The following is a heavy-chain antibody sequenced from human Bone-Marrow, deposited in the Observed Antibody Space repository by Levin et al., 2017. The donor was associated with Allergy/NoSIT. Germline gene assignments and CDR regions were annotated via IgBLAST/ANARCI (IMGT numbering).Heavy chain of an antibody. V-gene: IGHV4-30-4*01. CDR3: ATCSGGTCYTGLDY. CDR2: IYYSGST. J-gene: IGHJ4*02. CDR1: GGSVSSGDDY. D-gene: IGHD2-15*01. Sequence: SQTLSLPCPVSGGSVSSGDDYWSWIRQPPGKGLEWIGYIYYSGSTSYNPSLKSRITISIDTSKNQFSLKLTSVTATDTAVYYCATCSGGTCYTGLDYWGQGTLVTVSS.